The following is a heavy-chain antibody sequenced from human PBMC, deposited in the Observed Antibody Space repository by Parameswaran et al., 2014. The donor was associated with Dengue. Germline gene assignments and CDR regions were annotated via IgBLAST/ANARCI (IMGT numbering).Heavy chain of an antibody. J-gene: IGHJ4*02. V-gene: IGHV3-11*01. CDR2: ISSSGSTI. D-gene: IGHD2-21*01. CDR3: ARAKKGWGYVFDY. Sequence: RWIRQPPGKGLEWVSYISSSGSTIYYADSVKGRFTISRDNAKNSLYLQMNSLRAEDTAVYYCARAKKGWGYVFDYWGQGTLVTVSS.